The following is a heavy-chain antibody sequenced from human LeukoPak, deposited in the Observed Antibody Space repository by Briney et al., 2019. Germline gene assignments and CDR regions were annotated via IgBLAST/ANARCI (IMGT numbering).Heavy chain of an antibody. CDR2: IYTSGTT. V-gene: IGHV4-61*02. CDR3: ARWGDLYWYFDL. Sequence: SQTLSLTCTVSGGSISSGGYYWNWIRQPAGKGLEWIGRIYTSGTTDYNPSLKSRVTISVDTSKNQFSLKLSSVTAADTAMYYCARWGDLYWYFDLWGRGILVTVSS. J-gene: IGHJ2*01. D-gene: IGHD2-21*02. CDR1: GGSISSGGYY.